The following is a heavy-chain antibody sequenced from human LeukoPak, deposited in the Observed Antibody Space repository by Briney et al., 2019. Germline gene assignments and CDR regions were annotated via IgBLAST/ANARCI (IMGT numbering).Heavy chain of an antibody. CDR1: GFTFSSYA. J-gene: IGHJ3*02. CDR3: ARDPSLTTGDYSDAFDI. D-gene: IGHD4-17*01. Sequence: PGGSLRLSCAASGFTFSSYAMSWVRQAPGKGLEWVAVISYDGSNKYYADSVKGRFTISRDNSKNTLYLQMNSLRAEDTAVYYCARDPSLTTGDYSDAFDIWGQGTMVTVSS. V-gene: IGHV3-30-3*01. CDR2: ISYDGSNK.